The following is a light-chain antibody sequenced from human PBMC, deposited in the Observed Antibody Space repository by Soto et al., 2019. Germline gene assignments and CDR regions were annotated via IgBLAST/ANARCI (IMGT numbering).Light chain of an antibody. CDR3: QHHGTSPFT. J-gene: IGKJ4*01. V-gene: IGKV3-20*01. CDR1: QSVSRSY. CDR2: GAS. Sequence: EIVLTQSPGTLSLSPGERATLSCRASQSVSRSYVAWYRQKPGQAPRLLMYGASSRPIGIPDRFSGSGSGTDFTLTISRLELDVFAVYFCQHHGTSPFTFCGGTKLDIK.